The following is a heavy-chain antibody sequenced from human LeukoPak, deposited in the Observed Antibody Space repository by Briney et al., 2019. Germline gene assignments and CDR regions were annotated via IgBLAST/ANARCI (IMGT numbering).Heavy chain of an antibody. D-gene: IGHD3-22*01. CDR2: INPNSGGT. V-gene: IGHV1-2*02. CDR3: ARGSDYYDSSGYYYFQH. J-gene: IGHJ1*01. Sequence: ASVKVSCKASGYTFTGYYMHWVRQAPGQGLEWMGWINPNSGGTNYAQKFQGRVTMTRDTSISTAYMELSRLRSDDTAVYYCARGSDYYDSSGYYYFQHWGQGTLVTVSS. CDR1: GYTFTGYY.